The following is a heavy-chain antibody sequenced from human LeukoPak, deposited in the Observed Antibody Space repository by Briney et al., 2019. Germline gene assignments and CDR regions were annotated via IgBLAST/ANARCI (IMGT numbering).Heavy chain of an antibody. V-gene: IGHV3-7*04. CDR1: GFTFSSYW. CDR3: ARDTRWGGEDFDY. CDR2: IKQDGSEK. J-gene: IGHJ4*02. Sequence: GGSLRLSCAAFGFTFSSYWMSWVRQAPGKGLEWEANIKQDGSEKYYVDSVKGRFTISRDNAKNSLYLQMNSLRAEDTAVYYCARDTRWGGEDFDYWGQGTLVTVSS. D-gene: IGHD2-2*01.